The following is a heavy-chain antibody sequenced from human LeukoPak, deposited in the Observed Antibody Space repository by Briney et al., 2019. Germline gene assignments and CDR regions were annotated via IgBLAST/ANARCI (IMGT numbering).Heavy chain of an antibody. Sequence: SETLSLTCTVSGGSISSSSYYWGWIRQPPGKGLERIGSIDYSGSTYYNPSLKSRVTISVDTSKNQFSLKLRSVTAADTAVYYCARQYCSSTSCYGVWYFDLWGRGTLVTVSS. V-gene: IGHV4-39*01. CDR1: GGSISSSSYY. CDR3: ARQYCSSTSCYGVWYFDL. J-gene: IGHJ2*01. D-gene: IGHD2-2*01. CDR2: IDYSGST.